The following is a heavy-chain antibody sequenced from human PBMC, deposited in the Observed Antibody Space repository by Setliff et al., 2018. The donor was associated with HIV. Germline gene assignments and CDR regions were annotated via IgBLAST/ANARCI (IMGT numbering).Heavy chain of an antibody. J-gene: IGHJ4*02. CDR3: ARDDSDYSGSGARFDY. D-gene: IGHD3-10*01. CDR1: GFTFSSYG. CDR2: IWYDGSSK. V-gene: IGHV3-33*01. Sequence: QPGGSLRLSCAASGFTFSSYGMHWVRQAPGKGLEWVAIIWYDGSSKYYVDSVKGRFTISRDNAKNSLYLQMNSLRAEDTAVYYCARDDSDYSGSGARFDYWGQGTLVTVSS.